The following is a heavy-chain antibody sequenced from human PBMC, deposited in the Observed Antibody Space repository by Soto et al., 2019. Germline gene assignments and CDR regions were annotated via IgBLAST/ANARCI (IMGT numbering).Heavy chain of an antibody. J-gene: IGHJ6*02. D-gene: IGHD6-19*01. CDR2: IYYSGST. CDR1: GGSISSYY. V-gene: IGHV4-59*01. CDR3: ARLYSSGWPRKNGMDV. Sequence: SETLSLTCTVSGGSISSYYWSWIRQPPGKGLEWIGYIYYSGSTNYNPSLKSRVTISVDTSKNQFSLKLSSVTAADTAVYYCARLYSSGWPRKNGMDVWGQGTTVTVSS.